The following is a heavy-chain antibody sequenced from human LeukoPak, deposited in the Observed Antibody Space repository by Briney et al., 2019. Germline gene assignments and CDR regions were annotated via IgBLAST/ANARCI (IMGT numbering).Heavy chain of an antibody. Sequence: GGSLRLSCAASGFTFSNYGMHSGRQATGKGLEWVAVLSYDGSNKYYADCVKGRFTISRDNSKNTVYLHMNSLRAEETAVYYCTKEYSGYTTVGGMDVWGQGATVTVSS. J-gene: IGHJ6*02. CDR3: TKEYSGYTTVGGMDV. CDR1: GFTFSNYG. D-gene: IGHD3-16*02. CDR2: LSYDGSNK. V-gene: IGHV3-30*18.